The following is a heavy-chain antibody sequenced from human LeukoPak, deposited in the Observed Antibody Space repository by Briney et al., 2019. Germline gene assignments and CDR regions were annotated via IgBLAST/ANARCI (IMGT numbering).Heavy chain of an antibody. CDR1: GYTFTSYD. J-gene: IGHJ3*02. D-gene: IGHD3-22*01. CDR2: MNPNSGNT. V-gene: IGHV1-8*01. Sequence: ASVEVSCKASGYTFTSYDINWVRQATGQGLEWMGWMNPNSGNTGYAQKFQGRVTMTRNTSISTAYMELSSLRSEDTAVYYCASRPEYYYDSSGYPPEDAFDIWGQGTMVTVSS. CDR3: ASRPEYYYDSSGYPPEDAFDI.